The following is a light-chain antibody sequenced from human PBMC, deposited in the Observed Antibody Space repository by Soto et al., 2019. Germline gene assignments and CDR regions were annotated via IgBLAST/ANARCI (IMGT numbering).Light chain of an antibody. V-gene: IGKV3-15*01. CDR2: DAS. Sequence: EVVITQSPGALAVSPGERAALSCRASQSVSGKLAWYQQKPGQAPRLLIYDASTRATGIPARFSGSGSGTEFTLTITSLQSEDFALYCCQQYNAWPPAITFCQGTRLEIK. CDR1: QSVSGK. J-gene: IGKJ5*01. CDR3: QQYNAWPPAIT.